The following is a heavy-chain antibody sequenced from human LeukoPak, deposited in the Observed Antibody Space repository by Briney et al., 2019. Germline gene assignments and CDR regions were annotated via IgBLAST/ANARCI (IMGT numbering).Heavy chain of an antibody. D-gene: IGHD3-22*01. J-gene: IGHJ4*02. Sequence: ASVKVSCKASGYTFSGYYMHWVRQAPGQGLEWMGWINPNSGGTNYAQKFQGRVTMTRDTSISTAYMELSRLRSDDTAVYYCAREVNYYDSSGYQCDYWGQGTLVTVSS. CDR3: AREVNYYDSSGYQCDY. CDR2: INPNSGGT. CDR1: GYTFSGYY. V-gene: IGHV1-2*02.